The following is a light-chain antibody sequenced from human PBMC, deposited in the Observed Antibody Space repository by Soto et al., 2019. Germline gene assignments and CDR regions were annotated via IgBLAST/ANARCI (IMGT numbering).Light chain of an antibody. V-gene: IGKV1-39*01. CDR2: AAA. CDR3: QQTYSTIHS. CDR1: QNIERY. J-gene: IGKJ2*01. Sequence: DIQMTQSPSSLSASVGDTITISCRASQNIERYLNWYQRKQGKAPQLLMFAAANLESGVPSRFSGSGSGTDFTLTISSLQPEDFATYYCQQTYSTIHSFGQGTKVDIK.